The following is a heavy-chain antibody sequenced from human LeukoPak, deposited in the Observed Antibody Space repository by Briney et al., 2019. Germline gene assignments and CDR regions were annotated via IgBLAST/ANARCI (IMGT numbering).Heavy chain of an antibody. D-gene: IGHD3-3*01. CDR3: ARGRITIFGVVTPHFDY. Sequence: SETLSLTCTVSHGSISSFYWSWIRQPPGKRLEWIAYIHDSANTNYNPSLKSRVTISVDTSKNQFSLKLSSVTAADTAVYYCARGRITIFGVVTPHFDYWGQGNLVTVSS. J-gene: IGHJ4*02. V-gene: IGHV4-59*01. CDR1: HGSISSFY. CDR2: IHDSANT.